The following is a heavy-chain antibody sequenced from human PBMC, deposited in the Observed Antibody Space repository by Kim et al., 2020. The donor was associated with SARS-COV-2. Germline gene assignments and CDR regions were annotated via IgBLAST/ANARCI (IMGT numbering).Heavy chain of an antibody. CDR3: TRIAASGHYGDF. D-gene: IGHD6-13*01. V-gene: IGHV3-49*04. J-gene: IGHJ1*01. CDR2: IRTKTYGETV. CDR1: GFRFGDYA. Sequence: GGSLRLSCITSGFRFGDYAMNWVRQAPGKGLEWIGFIRTKTYGETVQYAASVRGRFTISRDDSKSIAYLHMNGLKAEDTAVYYCTRIAASGHYGDFWCPGDLVTVSS.